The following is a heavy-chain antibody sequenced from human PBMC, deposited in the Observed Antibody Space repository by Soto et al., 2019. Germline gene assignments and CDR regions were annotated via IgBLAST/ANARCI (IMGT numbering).Heavy chain of an antibody. CDR1: GYTFTSYG. CDR3: AKNEQPPYYYYGMDV. J-gene: IGHJ6*02. Sequence: QGQLVQSGGEVKKPGASVKVSCKASGYTFTSYGISWVRQAPGQGLEWLGWISGYNGDTKYAQKFQGRVTMTVDTSTTTAYMELRSLTSDDRGVYYCAKNEQPPYYYYGMDVWGQGTTVTVSS. CDR2: ISGYNGDT. V-gene: IGHV1-18*01.